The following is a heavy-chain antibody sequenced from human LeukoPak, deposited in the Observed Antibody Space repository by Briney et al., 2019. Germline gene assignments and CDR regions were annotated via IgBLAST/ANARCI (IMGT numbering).Heavy chain of an antibody. CDR1: GFTFSSYA. D-gene: IGHD7-27*01. J-gene: IGHJ4*02. CDR2: ISGSGGST. CDR3: AKHWGYMYYFDY. Sequence: PGGSLRLSCAASGFTFSSYAMSWVRQAPGKGLEWVSAISGSGGSTYYADSVKGRSTISRDNSKNTLYLQMNSLRAEDTAVYYCAKHWGYMYYFDYWGQGTLVTVSS. V-gene: IGHV3-23*01.